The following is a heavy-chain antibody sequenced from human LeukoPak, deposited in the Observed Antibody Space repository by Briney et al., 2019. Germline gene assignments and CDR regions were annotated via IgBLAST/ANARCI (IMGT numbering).Heavy chain of an antibody. V-gene: IGHV3-23*01. CDR1: GFTFSSYA. D-gene: IGHD5-12*01. CDR2: ISGSGGST. CDR3: ATLDIVATIDDY. J-gene: IGHJ4*02. Sequence: GGSLRLSCAAPGFTFSSYAMSWVRQAPGKGLEWVSAISGSGGSTYYADSVKGRSTISRDNSKSTLYLQMNSLRAEDTAVYYCATLDIVATIDDYWGQGTLVTVSS.